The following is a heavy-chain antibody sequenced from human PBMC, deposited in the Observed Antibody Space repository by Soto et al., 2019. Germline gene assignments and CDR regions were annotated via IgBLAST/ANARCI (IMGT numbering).Heavy chain of an antibody. Sequence: ASVKVSCKVSGYTLTELSMHWVRQAPGKGLEWMGGLDPEDGETIYAQKFQGRVTMTEDTSTDTAYMELSSLRSEDTAVYYCAPPPHMMVVGGWFDPWGEGTLVTVPS. CDR1: GYTLTELS. CDR3: APPPHMMVVGGWFDP. V-gene: IGHV1-24*01. D-gene: IGHD3-22*01. J-gene: IGHJ5*02. CDR2: LDPEDGET.